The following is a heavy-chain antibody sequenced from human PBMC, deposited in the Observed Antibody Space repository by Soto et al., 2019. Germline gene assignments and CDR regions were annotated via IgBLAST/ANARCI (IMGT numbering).Heavy chain of an antibody. Sequence: ASVKVSCKASGYTFTGYYMHWVRQAPGQGLEWMGWINPNSGGTNYAQKFQGWVTMTRNTSISTAYMELSRLRSEDTAVYYCARDGGYGSSTSCYSSNWFDPWGQGTLVTVSS. D-gene: IGHD2-2*01. CDR1: GYTFTGYY. CDR2: INPNSGGT. V-gene: IGHV1-2*04. J-gene: IGHJ5*02. CDR3: ARDGGYGSSTSCYSSNWFDP.